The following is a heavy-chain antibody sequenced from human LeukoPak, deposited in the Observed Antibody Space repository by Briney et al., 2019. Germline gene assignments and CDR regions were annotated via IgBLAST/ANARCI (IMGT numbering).Heavy chain of an antibody. D-gene: IGHD6-13*01. CDR3: ARDPQQLALEP. Sequence: GGSLRLSCAASGFTFSGYSMNWVRQAPGKGLEWVSSISSSSSYIYYADSVKGRFTISRDNAKNSLYLQMNSLRAEDTAVYYCARDPQQLALEPWGQGTLVTVSS. CDR2: ISSSSSYI. CDR1: GFTFSGYS. V-gene: IGHV3-21*01. J-gene: IGHJ5*02.